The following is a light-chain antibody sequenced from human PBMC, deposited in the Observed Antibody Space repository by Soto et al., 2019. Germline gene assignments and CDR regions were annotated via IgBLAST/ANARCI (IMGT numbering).Light chain of an antibody. CDR2: KAS. Sequence: DIRMTQSPATLSASFGDRVTITCRASQSIGNWLAWYQQKPGTAPKLLIYKASSLESGVPSRFSGSGSRTDFTLTISSLQTEEVATYYGQKYNSAPLTFGQGTRLEIK. J-gene: IGKJ5*01. V-gene: IGKV1-5*03. CDR3: QKYNSAPLT. CDR1: QSIGNW.